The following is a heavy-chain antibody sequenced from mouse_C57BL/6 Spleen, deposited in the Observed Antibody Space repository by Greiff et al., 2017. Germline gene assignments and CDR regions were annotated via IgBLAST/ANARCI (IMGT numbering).Heavy chain of an antibody. CDR2: ISRGSSTI. D-gene: IGHD2-10*01. CDR1: GFTFSDYG. CDR3: ARPYYGNYEEFAY. V-gene: IGHV5-17*01. Sequence: EVQRVESGGGLVKPGGSLKLSCAASGFTFSDYGMHWVRQAPEKGLEWVAYISRGSSTIYYADTVKGRFTISRDNAKNTLFLQMTSLRSEDTAMYYCARPYYGNYEEFAYWGQGTLVTVSA. J-gene: IGHJ3*01.